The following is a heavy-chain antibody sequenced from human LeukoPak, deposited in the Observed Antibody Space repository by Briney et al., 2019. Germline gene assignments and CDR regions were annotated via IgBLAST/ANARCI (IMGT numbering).Heavy chain of an antibody. J-gene: IGHJ4*02. V-gene: IGHV3-23*01. Sequence: GGCLRLSWAASGFTFSSYAMSWVRQAPGKGLEWVSAISGSGGSTYYADSVKGRFTISRDNSKNTLYLQMNSLRAEDTAVYYCAKYCSSTSCQDYWGQGTLVTVSS. CDR1: GFTFSSYA. CDR2: ISGSGGST. CDR3: AKYCSSTSCQDY. D-gene: IGHD2-2*01.